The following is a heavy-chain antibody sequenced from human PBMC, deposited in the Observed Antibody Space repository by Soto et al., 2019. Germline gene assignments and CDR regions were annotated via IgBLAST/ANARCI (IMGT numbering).Heavy chain of an antibody. V-gene: IGHV3-23*01. J-gene: IGHJ4*02. CDR1: GFTFSSYA. CDR2: ISSSGGST. CDR3: ATDPPRTRPRPYFDY. Sequence: EVQLLESGGDLIQPGGSLRLSCAASGFTFSSYAMSWVRQAPGKGLGWVSAISSSGGSTFYADSVKGRFTISRDNSRKTLYLQMNSVGAEDSGIYYCATDPPRTRPRPYFDYWGQGTLVPVSS.